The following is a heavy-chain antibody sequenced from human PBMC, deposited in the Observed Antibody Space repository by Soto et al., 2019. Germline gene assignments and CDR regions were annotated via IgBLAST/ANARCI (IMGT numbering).Heavy chain of an antibody. CDR2: ISSSSSYI. V-gene: IGHV3-21*01. Sequence: PGGSLRLSCAASGFTFSSYSMNWVRQAPGKGLEWVSSISSSSSYIYYADSVKGRFTISRDNAKNSLYLQMNSLRAEDTAVYYCARVQMYYDFWSGPRPFYYGMDVWGQGTTVTVSS. CDR3: ARVQMYYDFWSGPRPFYYGMDV. D-gene: IGHD3-3*01. J-gene: IGHJ6*02. CDR1: GFTFSSYS.